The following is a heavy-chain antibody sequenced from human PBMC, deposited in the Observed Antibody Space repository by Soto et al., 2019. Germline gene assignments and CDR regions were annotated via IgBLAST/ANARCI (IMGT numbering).Heavy chain of an antibody. D-gene: IGHD5-12*01. CDR2: IIPIFGTA. J-gene: IGHJ4*02. CDR3: ARAPSRDGYETHYFDY. CDR1: GGTFSSYA. Sequence: SVKVSCKASGGTFSSYAISWVRQAPGQGLEWMGGIIPIFGTANYAQKFQGRVTITADESTSTAYMELSSLRSEDTAVYYCARAPSRDGYETHYFDYWGQGTVVTVSS. V-gene: IGHV1-69*13.